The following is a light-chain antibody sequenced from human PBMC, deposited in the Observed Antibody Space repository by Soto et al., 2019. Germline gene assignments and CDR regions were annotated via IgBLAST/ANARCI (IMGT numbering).Light chain of an antibody. CDR3: QQDYSYPLT. Sequence: AIQMTQSPSSLSASVGDRVTITCRASQGIKNDLGWYQQKPGKAPKLLIYAASSLQSGVPSRFSGSGSGTDFTLTISSLQPEDFANYYCQQDYSYPLTFGQGTKVEIK. CDR1: QGIKND. J-gene: IGKJ1*01. V-gene: IGKV1-6*01. CDR2: AAS.